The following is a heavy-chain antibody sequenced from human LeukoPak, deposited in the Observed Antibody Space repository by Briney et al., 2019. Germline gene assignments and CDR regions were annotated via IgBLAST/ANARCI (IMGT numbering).Heavy chain of an antibody. V-gene: IGHV5-51*01. CDR3: ARLAGANSFEY. D-gene: IGHD4/OR15-4a*01. CDR1: GYSFTDYW. Sequence: PGGSLRLSCKGSGYSFTDYWIAWVRQMPGKGLEWMGIIYPCDSDTKYSPSFQGQVTISADTSISTAYLQLSSLKASDTAMYYCARLAGANSFEYWGQGTLVTVSS. CDR2: IYPCDSDT. J-gene: IGHJ4*02.